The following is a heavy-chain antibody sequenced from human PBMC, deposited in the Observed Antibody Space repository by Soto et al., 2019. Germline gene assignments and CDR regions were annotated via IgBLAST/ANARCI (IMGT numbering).Heavy chain of an antibody. J-gene: IGHJ6*02. CDR3: ARDLKLTMTTVTYYGMDV. D-gene: IGHD4-17*01. Sequence: LRLSCAASGFTFSDYYMSWIHQAPGKGLEWVSYISSSGSTIYYADSVKGRFTISRDNAKNSLYLQMNSLRAEDTAVYYCARDLKLTMTTVTYYGMDVWGQGTTVTVSS. CDR2: ISSSGSTI. V-gene: IGHV3-11*01. CDR1: GFTFSDYY.